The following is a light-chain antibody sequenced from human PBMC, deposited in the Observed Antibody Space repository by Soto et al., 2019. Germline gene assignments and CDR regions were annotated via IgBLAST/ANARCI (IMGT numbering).Light chain of an antibody. V-gene: IGLV2-14*01. CDR1: SSDVGGYNY. CDR3: SSYTSSSTLDYV. J-gene: IGLJ1*01. CDR2: EVS. Sequence: ALTQPACWSGSPGQSITISCTGTSSDVGGYNYVSWYQQHPGKAPKLMIYEVSNRPSGVSNRFSGSKSGNTASLTISGLQAEDEADYYCSSYTSSSTLDYVFGTGTKVTV.